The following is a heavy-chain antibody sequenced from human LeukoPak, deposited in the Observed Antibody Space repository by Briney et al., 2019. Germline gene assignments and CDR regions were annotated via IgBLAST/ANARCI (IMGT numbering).Heavy chain of an antibody. Sequence: SETLSLTCTVSGGSISSYYWSWIRQPPGKGLEWIGYIYYSGSTNYNPSLKSRVTISVDTSKNQFSLKLSSVTAADAAVYYCARVGGTNYYYYGMDVWGQGTTVTVSS. D-gene: IGHD4-23*01. CDR1: GGSISSYY. CDR3: ARVGGTNYYYYGMDV. CDR2: IYYSGST. V-gene: IGHV4-59*01. J-gene: IGHJ6*02.